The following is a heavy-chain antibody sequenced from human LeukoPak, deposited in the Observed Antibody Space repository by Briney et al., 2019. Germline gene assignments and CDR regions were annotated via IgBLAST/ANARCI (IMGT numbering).Heavy chain of an antibody. CDR2: ISYDGSNK. CDR1: GFTFSSYG. J-gene: IGHJ4*02. Sequence: GRSLRLSCAASGFTFSSYGMHCVRQAPGKGVEWVAVISYDGSNKYYADSVKGRSTISRDNSKNTLYLQMNSLRAEDTAVYYCAKRYFDYWGQGTLVTVSS. CDR3: AKRYFDY. D-gene: IGHD1-14*01. V-gene: IGHV3-30*18.